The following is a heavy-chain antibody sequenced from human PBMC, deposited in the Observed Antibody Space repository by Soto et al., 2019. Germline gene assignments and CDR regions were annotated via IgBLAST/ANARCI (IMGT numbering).Heavy chain of an antibody. CDR3: ARSFGHYDSSGYCPFDY. Sequence: GGSLRLSCAASGFTFSSYWMSWVRQAPGKGLAWVANIKQDGSEQYYVDSVKGRFTISRDNAKNSLYLQLNSLRAEDTAVYYCARSFGHYDSSGYCPFDYWGQGTLVTVSS. CDR2: IKQDGSEQ. CDR1: GFTFSSYW. J-gene: IGHJ4*02. D-gene: IGHD3-22*01. V-gene: IGHV3-7*03.